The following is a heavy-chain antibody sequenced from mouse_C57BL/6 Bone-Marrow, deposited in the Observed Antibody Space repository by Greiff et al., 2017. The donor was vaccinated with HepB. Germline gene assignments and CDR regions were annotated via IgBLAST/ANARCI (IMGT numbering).Heavy chain of an antibody. D-gene: IGHD2-4*01. CDR3: ARRDYDYGGFAY. CDR1: GYSFTGYY. CDR2: INPSTGGT. V-gene: IGHV1-42*01. Sequence: EVQLQQSGPELVKPGASVKISCKASGYSFTGYYMNWVKQSPEKSLEWIGEINPSTGGTTYNQKFKVKATFTVDKSSSTAYMQLKSLTAEDSAVYYCARRDYDYGGFAYWGQGTLVTVSA. J-gene: IGHJ3*01.